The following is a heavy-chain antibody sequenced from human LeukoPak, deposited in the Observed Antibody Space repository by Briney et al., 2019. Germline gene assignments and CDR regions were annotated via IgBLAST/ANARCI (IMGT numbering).Heavy chain of an antibody. CDR2: IIPILGIA. D-gene: IGHD3-22*01. J-gene: IGHJ4*02. CDR1: GGTFSSYA. V-gene: IGHV1-69*04. Sequence: VASVKVSCKASGGTFSSYAISWVRQAPGQGLEWMGRIIPILGIANYAQKFQGRVTITADKSTSTAYMELSSLRSEDTAVYYCARDLPPRPYYYDSSGYYPFDYWGQGTLVTVSS. CDR3: ARDLPPRPYYYDSSGYYPFDY.